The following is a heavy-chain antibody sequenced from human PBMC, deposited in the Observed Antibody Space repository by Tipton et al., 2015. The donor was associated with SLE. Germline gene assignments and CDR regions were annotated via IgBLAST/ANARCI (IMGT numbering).Heavy chain of an antibody. CDR1: GGSFSGYY. D-gene: IGHD6-19*01. CDR3: ARGLGAYSSGWRYYYYYMDV. J-gene: IGHJ6*03. Sequence: TLSLTCAVHGGSFSGYYWSWIRQPPGKGLEWIGEINHSGGTNYNPSLKSRVTISVDTSKNQFSLKLSSVTAADTAVYYCARGLGAYSSGWRYYYYYMDVWGKGTTVTVSS. V-gene: IGHV4-34*01. CDR2: INHSGGT.